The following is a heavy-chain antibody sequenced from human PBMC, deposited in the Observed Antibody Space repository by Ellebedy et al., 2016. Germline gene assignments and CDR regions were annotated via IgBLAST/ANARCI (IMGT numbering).Heavy chain of an antibody. CDR3: ARREYFRGSHWFHP. D-gene: IGHD5-12*01. CDR1: GYSFTNNW. J-gene: IGHJ5*02. Sequence: GGSLRLSCQGSGYSFTNNWIVWVRQKPGKGLEFMGIIYPGDSDTKYNPSFQGQVTISADRSTSTAYLQWSGLKASDTAMYFCARREYFRGSHWFHPWGQGTLVTVAS. CDR2: IYPGDSDT. V-gene: IGHV5-51*01.